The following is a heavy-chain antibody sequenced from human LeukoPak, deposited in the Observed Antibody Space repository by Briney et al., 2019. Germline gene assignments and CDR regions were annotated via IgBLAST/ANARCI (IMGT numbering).Heavy chain of an antibody. CDR2: ITSGSTHI. D-gene: IGHD3-10*01. V-gene: IGHV3-21*01. J-gene: IGHJ4*02. CDR3: ARDVMVDY. CDR1: GFTFSSYT. Sequence: GGSLRLSCAASGFTFSSYTMNWVRQAPGKGLGWVSSITSGSTHIYYADSVKGRFTISRDNAKNSLFLQMNSLRAEDTAVYYCARDVMVDYWGQGTLVTVSS.